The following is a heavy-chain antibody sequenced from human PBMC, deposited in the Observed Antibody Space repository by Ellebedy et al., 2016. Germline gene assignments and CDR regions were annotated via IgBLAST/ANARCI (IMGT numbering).Heavy chain of an antibody. CDR2: LYYSGST. D-gene: IGHD2-2*01. Sequence: SETLSLTCTVSGGSISSSSYYWGWIRQPPGKGLEWIGSLYYSGSTSYNPSLKSRVTISVDTSKNQFSLKLSSVTAADTAVYYCASTIPSAMYYFDYWGQGTLVTVSS. CDR3: ASTIPSAMYYFDY. J-gene: IGHJ4*02. V-gene: IGHV4-39*07. CDR1: GGSISSSSYY.